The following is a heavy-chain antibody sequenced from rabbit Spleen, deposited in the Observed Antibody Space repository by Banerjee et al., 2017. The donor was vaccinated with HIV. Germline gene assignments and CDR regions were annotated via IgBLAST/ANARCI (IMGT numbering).Heavy chain of an antibody. CDR2: IVTGSSGST. J-gene: IGHJ4*01. V-gene: IGHV1S45*01. CDR1: GVSFSDKDV. Sequence: QEQLVESGGGLVKPEGSLTLTCKASGVSFSDKDVMCWVRQAPGKGLEWIGCIVTGSSGSTYYASWAKGRFTISKTSTIVDLKVNSLTAADTATYFCARGPNDDGAGYDLWGPGTLVTVS. CDR3: ARGPNDDGAGYDL. D-gene: IGHD6-1*01.